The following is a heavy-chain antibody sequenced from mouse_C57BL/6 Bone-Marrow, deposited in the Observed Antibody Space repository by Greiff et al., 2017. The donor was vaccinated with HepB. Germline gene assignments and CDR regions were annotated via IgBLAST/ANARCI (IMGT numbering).Heavy chain of an antibody. J-gene: IGHJ4*01. CDR1: GYSFTGYY. CDR2: INPSTGGT. D-gene: IGHD2-5*01. CDR3: ARDSNYPYAMDY. V-gene: IGHV1-42*01. Sequence: EVMLVESGPELVKPGASVKISCKASGYSFTGYYMNWVKQSPEKSLEWIGEINPSTGGTTYNQKFKAKATLTVDKSSSTAYMQLKSLTSEDSAVYYCARDSNYPYAMDYWGQGTSVTVSS.